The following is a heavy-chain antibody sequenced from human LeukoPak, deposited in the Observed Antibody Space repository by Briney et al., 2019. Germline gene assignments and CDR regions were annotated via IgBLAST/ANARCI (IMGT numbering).Heavy chain of an antibody. Sequence: GALSLSCAASGFTFSSYAMSWVRQAPGKGLEWVSAISGSGGSTYYADSVKGRFTISRDNSKNTLYLQMNSLRAEDTAVYYCARDTLAEAGVYYYYGMDVWGQGTTVTVSS. J-gene: IGHJ6*02. CDR2: ISGSGGST. CDR3: ARDTLAEAGVYYYYGMDV. D-gene: IGHD6-13*01. V-gene: IGHV3-23*01. CDR1: GFTFSSYA.